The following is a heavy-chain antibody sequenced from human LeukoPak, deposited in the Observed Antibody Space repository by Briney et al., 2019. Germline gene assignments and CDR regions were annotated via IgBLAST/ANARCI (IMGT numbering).Heavy chain of an antibody. D-gene: IGHD6-13*01. CDR1: GFTFSTYS. CDR2: ISTSSSTM. V-gene: IGHV3-48*01. Sequence: AGGSLRLSCAASGFTFSTYSMNWVRQAPGKGLEWVSYISTSSSTMYYADSVKGRFTISRDNARNSLYLQMNSLRAEDTAVYYCARDREKQQLPQFFYYYYMDVWGKGTTVTVSS. CDR3: ARDREKQQLPQFFYYYYMDV. J-gene: IGHJ6*03.